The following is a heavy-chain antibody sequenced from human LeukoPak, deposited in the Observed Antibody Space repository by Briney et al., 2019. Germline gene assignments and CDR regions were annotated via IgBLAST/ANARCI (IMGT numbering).Heavy chain of an antibody. Sequence: GGSLRLSCVASGFTFSDHYMDWVRQAPGKGLEWVGRTRDKANRYTTEYAASVKGRFSISRDDSRNSLYLQMNSLKTEDTAVYYCVRVKSIWGGSDYFDYWGQGTLVTVSS. CDR3: VRVKSIWGGSDYFDY. V-gene: IGHV3-72*01. CDR2: TRDKANRYTT. D-gene: IGHD3-3*01. CDR1: GFTFSDHY. J-gene: IGHJ4*02.